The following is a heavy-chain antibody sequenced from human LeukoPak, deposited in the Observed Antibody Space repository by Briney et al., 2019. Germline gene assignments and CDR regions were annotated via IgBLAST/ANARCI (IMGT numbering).Heavy chain of an antibody. CDR2: MYYTGNT. Sequence: SETLSLTCTVSGYSISSGYYWGWIRQPPGKGLEWIGSMYYTGNTYYNASLKSRVTISIDTSKNQISLRLTSVTATDTAMYYCARQTGSGLFTLPGGQGTLVTVSS. D-gene: IGHD3/OR15-3a*01. J-gene: IGHJ4*02. CDR1: GYSISSGYY. CDR3: ARQTGSGLFTLP. V-gene: IGHV4-38-2*02.